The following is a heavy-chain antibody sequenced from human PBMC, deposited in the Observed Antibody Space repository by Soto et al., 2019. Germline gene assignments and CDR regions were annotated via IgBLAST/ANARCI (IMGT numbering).Heavy chain of an antibody. Sequence: EVQLVESGGGLVKPGGSLRLSCAASGFTFSSYSMNWVRQAPGKGLEWVSSISSSSSYIYYADSVKGRFTISRDNAKNSLYLQMNSLRAEDTAVYYCARDIYHRSPSYDYIWGSYRGNDYWGQGTLVTVSS. D-gene: IGHD3-16*02. J-gene: IGHJ4*02. CDR1: GFTFSSYS. CDR2: ISSSSSYI. V-gene: IGHV3-21*01. CDR3: ARDIYHRSPSYDYIWGSYRGNDY.